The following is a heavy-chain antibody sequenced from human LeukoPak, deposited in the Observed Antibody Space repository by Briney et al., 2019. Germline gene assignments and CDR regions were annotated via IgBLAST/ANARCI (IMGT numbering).Heavy chain of an antibody. Sequence: GGSLRLSCEASGFTFTTYSMTRVRQAPGKGLEWVSVIYSGGSTYYADSVKGRFTISRDNSKNTLYLQMNSLRAEDTAVYYCARAGCSSTSCYDYWGQGTLVTVSS. V-gene: IGHV3-53*01. CDR3: ARAGCSSTSCYDY. CDR1: GFTFTTYS. CDR2: IYSGGST. J-gene: IGHJ4*02. D-gene: IGHD2-2*01.